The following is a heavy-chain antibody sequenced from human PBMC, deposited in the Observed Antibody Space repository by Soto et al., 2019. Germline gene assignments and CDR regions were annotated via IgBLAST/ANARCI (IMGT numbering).Heavy chain of an antibody. CDR3: ARDRGVAPPVAGNPHYSDYMDV. Sequence: QDQLVQSGVEVKKPGASVKVSCKASGYSFTNYGITWVRQAPGQGFEWMGWISAYNGNTNYAQKFQGRVTMTTDASTSTAYLELRRLRSDDTAVYYCARDRGVAPPVAGNPHYSDYMDVWGKVTTVTVSS. CDR1: GYSFTNYG. J-gene: IGHJ6*03. D-gene: IGHD6-19*01. CDR2: ISAYNGNT. V-gene: IGHV1-18*01.